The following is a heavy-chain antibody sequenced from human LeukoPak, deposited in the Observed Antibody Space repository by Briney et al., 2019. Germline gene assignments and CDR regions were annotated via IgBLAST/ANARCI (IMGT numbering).Heavy chain of an antibody. J-gene: IGHJ6*03. CDR2: INPNSGGT. V-gene: IGHV1-2*02. CDR1: AYTFIDYS. CDR3: AREGSSSSQFIDYYYMDV. D-gene: IGHD6-6*01. Sequence: VASVTVACKASAYTFIDYSIHWVRQAPGQGLEWRGWINPNSGGTNYAQKCQGRVTMTRDTSISTAYMELSRLRSDDTAVFYCAREGSSSSQFIDYYYMDVWGKGTTVTVSS.